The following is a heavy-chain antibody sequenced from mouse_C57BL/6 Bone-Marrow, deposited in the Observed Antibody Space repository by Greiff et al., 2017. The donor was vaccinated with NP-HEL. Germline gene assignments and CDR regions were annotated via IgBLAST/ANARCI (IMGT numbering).Heavy chain of an antibody. J-gene: IGHJ2*01. CDR1: GYTFTSYL. Sequence: VKLQQPGAELVKPGASVKLSCKASGYTFTSYLMHWVKQRPGRGLEWIGRIDPNSGGTKYNEKFKSKATLTVDKPSSTAYMQLNSLTSEDSAVYYCARYYDGSSSFDYWGQGTTLTVSS. CDR2: IDPNSGGT. CDR3: ARYYDGSSSFDY. D-gene: IGHD1-1*01. V-gene: IGHV1-72*01.